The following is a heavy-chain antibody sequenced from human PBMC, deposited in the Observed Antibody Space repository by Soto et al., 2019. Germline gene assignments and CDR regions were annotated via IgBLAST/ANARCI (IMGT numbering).Heavy chain of an antibody. J-gene: IGHJ4*02. Sequence: EVQLVESEGDLVESGGSLRLSCAASGFTFSNYGMNWVRQAPGKGLEWVSYISGNGATTYYPDSMKGRFTISRDNAKNSLYLQVNSLRDEDTAVYYCARGDYAGWDFDYWGQGTLVTVSS. V-gene: IGHV3-48*02. CDR3: ARGDYAGWDFDY. CDR2: ISGNGATT. CDR1: GFTFSNYG. D-gene: IGHD3-16*01.